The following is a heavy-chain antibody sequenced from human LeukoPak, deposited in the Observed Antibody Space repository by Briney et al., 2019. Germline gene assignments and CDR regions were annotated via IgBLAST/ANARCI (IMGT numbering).Heavy chain of an antibody. CDR1: GFPFSTYG. D-gene: IGHD1-26*01. CDR2: IWYDGSNK. Sequence: PGGSLRLSRAASGFPFSTYGMHWVRQAPGRGLEWVAFIWYDGSNKYYADSVKGRFTISGDNSKNTLYLQMNSLRAEDTAVYYCAKSHLPNSYSGTYYCDYWGQGTQVTVSS. V-gene: IGHV3-30*02. CDR3: AKSHLPNSYSGTYYCDY. J-gene: IGHJ4*02.